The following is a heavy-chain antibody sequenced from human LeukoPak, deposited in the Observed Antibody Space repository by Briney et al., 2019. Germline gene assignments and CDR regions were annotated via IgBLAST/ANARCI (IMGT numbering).Heavy chain of an antibody. CDR3: ARDRSNYGSAASTGNWFDP. CDR1: GGTFSSYA. Sequence: EASVKVSCKASGGTFSSYAISWVRQAPGQGLEWMGGIIPIFGTANYAQKFQGRVTITADESTSTAYMELSSLRSEDTAVYYCARDRSNYGSAASTGNWFDPWGQGTLVTVSS. V-gene: IGHV1-69*13. D-gene: IGHD3-10*01. J-gene: IGHJ5*02. CDR2: IIPIFGTA.